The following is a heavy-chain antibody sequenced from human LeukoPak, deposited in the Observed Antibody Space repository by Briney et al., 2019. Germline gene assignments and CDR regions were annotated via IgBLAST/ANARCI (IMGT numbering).Heavy chain of an antibody. CDR1: GFTFSSYA. CDR3: ARDRDWNYFDY. D-gene: IGHD1-1*01. J-gene: IGHJ4*02. Sequence: GGSLRLPCAASGFTFSSYAMHWVRQAPGKGLEYVSAISSNGGSTYYANSVKGRFTISRDNSKNTLYLQMGSLRAEDMAVYYCARDRDWNYFDYWGQGTLVTVSS. CDR2: ISSNGGST. V-gene: IGHV3-64*01.